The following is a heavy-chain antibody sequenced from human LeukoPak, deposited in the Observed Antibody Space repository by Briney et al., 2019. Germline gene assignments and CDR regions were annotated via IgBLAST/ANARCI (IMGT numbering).Heavy chain of an antibody. D-gene: IGHD2-15*01. Sequence: ASVKVSCKAFGYTFTRYDINWVRQATGQGLEWMGWMNPKSGNTGHAQKFQGRVTITRDTSISTVYMELSSLRSEDTAMYFCARVDGSPDYWGQGTLVTVSS. CDR3: ARVDGSPDY. J-gene: IGHJ4*02. V-gene: IGHV1-8*03. CDR2: MNPKSGNT. CDR1: GYTFTRYD.